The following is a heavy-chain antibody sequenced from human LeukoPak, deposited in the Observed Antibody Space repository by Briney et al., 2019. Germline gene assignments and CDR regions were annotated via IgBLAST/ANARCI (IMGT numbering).Heavy chain of an antibody. J-gene: IGHJ4*02. Sequence: GGSQRLSCAASGFTFDDYAMHWVRQAPGKGLEWVSGISWNSGSIGYADSVKGRFTISRDNAKNSLYLQMNSLRAEDTALYYCAKDTGYSYGPNIDYWGQGTLVTVSS. CDR3: AKDTGYSYGPNIDY. CDR2: ISWNSGSI. CDR1: GFTFDDYA. V-gene: IGHV3-9*01. D-gene: IGHD5-18*01.